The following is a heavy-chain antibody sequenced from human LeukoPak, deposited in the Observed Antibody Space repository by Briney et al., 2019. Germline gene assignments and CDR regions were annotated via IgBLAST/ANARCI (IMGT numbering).Heavy chain of an antibody. D-gene: IGHD3-22*01. Sequence: PGGSLRLSCAASGFTFSSYAMSWVRQAPGKGLEWVSAISGSGGSTYYADSVKGRFTISRDNSKNTLYLQMNSLRAEDTAVYYCAKDQRFSGYYDSFFDYWGQGTLVTVSS. CDR1: GFTFSSYA. CDR2: ISGSGGST. V-gene: IGHV3-23*01. CDR3: AKDQRFSGYYDSFFDY. J-gene: IGHJ4*02.